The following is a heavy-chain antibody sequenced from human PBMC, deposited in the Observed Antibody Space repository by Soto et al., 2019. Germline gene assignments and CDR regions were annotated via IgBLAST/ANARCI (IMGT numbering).Heavy chain of an antibody. J-gene: IGHJ6*02. CDR1: GYTFTGYY. CDR2: INPNSGDT. D-gene: IGHD1-26*01. CDR3: AKGGAIVAAGSRVYLYNAMDV. V-gene: IGHV1-2*02. Sequence: ASVKVSCKASGYTFTGYYVHWVRQAPGQGLEWMGWINPNSGDTYLAQRFQGRVTMNRDTSIGTAYMELRGLTSDDTAEYYCAKGGAIVAAGSRVYLYNAMDVWGQGTTVTVSS.